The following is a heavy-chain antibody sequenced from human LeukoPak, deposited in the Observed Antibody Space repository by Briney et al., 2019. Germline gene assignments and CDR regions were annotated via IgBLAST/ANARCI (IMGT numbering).Heavy chain of an antibody. CDR2: INPNSGGT. J-gene: IGHJ4*02. CDR3: VSVPAALGWAYFDY. D-gene: IGHD2-2*01. CDR1: GYTFTGYY. V-gene: IGHV1-2*02. Sequence: ASVKVSCKASGYTFTGYYMHWVRQAPGQGLEWMGWINPNSGGTNYTQKFQGRVTMTRDTSISTAYMELSRLRSDDTAVYYCVSVPAALGWAYFDYWGQGTLVTVSS.